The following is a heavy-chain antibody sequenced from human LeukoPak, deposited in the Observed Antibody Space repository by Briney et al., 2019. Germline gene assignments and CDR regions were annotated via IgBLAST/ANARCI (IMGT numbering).Heavy chain of an antibody. CDR1: AFTLSTYA. CDR3: AKDAPYYYDSSGYGGAFDI. J-gene: IGHJ3*02. CDR2: ISGSSGNT. Sequence: GGSLRLSCAASAFTLSTYAMSWVRQAPGKGLEWVSTISGSSGNTYYADSVKGRFTISRDNSKNTLYLQINSLRAEDTAVYYCAKDAPYYYDSSGYGGAFDIWGQGTMVTVSP. V-gene: IGHV3-23*01. D-gene: IGHD3-22*01.